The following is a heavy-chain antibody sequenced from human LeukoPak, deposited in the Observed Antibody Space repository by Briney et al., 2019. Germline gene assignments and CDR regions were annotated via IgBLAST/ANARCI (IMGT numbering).Heavy chain of an antibody. Sequence: GGSLRLSCAASGFTFSSYGMHWVRQAPGKGLEWVAVISYDGSNKYYADSVKGRFTISRDNSKNTLYLQMDSLRAEDTAVYYCARISSILHYYGSGTFYSDWGQGTLVTVSS. D-gene: IGHD3-10*01. CDR2: ISYDGSNK. V-gene: IGHV3-33*05. J-gene: IGHJ4*02. CDR3: ARISSILHYYGSGTFYSD. CDR1: GFTFSSYG.